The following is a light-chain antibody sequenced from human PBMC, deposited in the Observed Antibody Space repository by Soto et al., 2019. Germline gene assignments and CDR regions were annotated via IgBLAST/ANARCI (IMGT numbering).Light chain of an antibody. V-gene: IGKV3-15*01. Sequence: ELVMTQSPGTLSVSPGERATLSCRASQTIGNNLAWYQQSPGQAPRLLIYAASTRATGIPPRFSGSGSGTEFTLTISSLQSEDSAFYYCQYYNNWPPSITFGQGTRLEIK. CDR2: AAS. J-gene: IGKJ5*01. CDR3: QYYNNWPPSIT. CDR1: QTIGNN.